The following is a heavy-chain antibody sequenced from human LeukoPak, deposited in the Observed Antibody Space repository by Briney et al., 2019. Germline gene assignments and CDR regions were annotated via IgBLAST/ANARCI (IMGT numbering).Heavy chain of an antibody. CDR2: IYYSGST. CDR1: GGSISSSSYY. CDR3: ARQVRGLQLVDYFDY. V-gene: IGHV4-39*01. J-gene: IGHJ4*02. D-gene: IGHD6-13*01. Sequence: SETLSLTCTVSGGSISSSSYYWGWIRQPPGKGLEWIGSIYYSGSTYYNPSLKSRVTISVDTSKNQFSLKLSSVTAADTAVYYCARQVRGLQLVDYFDYWGQGTLVTVSS.